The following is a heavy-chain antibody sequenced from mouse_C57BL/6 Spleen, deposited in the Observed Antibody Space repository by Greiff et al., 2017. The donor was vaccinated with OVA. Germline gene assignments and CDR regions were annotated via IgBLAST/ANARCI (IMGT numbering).Heavy chain of an antibody. V-gene: IGHV1-64*01. Sequence: QVQLQQPGAELVKPGASVKLSCTASGYTFTSYWMHWVKQRPGQGLEWIGMIRPTRGSTNYNEKFKSKATLTVDKSSSTAYMQLSSLTSEDSAVYYSARDGSYAMDYWGQGTSVTVSS. D-gene: IGHD1-1*02. CDR3: ARDGSYAMDY. CDR1: GYTFTSYW. CDR2: IRPTRGST. J-gene: IGHJ4*01.